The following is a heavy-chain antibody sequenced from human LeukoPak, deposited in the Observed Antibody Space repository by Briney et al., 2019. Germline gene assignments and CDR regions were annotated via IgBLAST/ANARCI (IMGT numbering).Heavy chain of an antibody. CDR2: INSDGSST. D-gene: IGHD6-19*01. CDR3: ARMIAVAGTGAFDI. V-gene: IGHV3-74*01. J-gene: IGHJ3*02. Sequence: PGGSLRLSCAASGFTFSSYWMHWVRQAPGKGLVWVSRINSDGSSTSYADSVKGRFTISRDNAKNTLYLQMNSLRAEDTAVYYCARMIAVAGTGAFDIWGQGTMVTVSS. CDR1: GFTFSSYW.